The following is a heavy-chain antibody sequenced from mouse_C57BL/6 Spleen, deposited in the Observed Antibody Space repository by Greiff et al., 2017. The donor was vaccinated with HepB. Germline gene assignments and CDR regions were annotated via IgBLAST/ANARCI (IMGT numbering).Heavy chain of an antibody. Sequence: QVQLQQPGAELVKPGASVKMSCKASGYTFTSYWITWVKQRPGQGLEWIGDIYPGSGSTNYNEKFKSKATLTVDTSSSTAYMQLSSLTSEDSAVYYCARGRITTVVAHFDYWGQGTTLTVSS. D-gene: IGHD1-1*01. V-gene: IGHV1-55*01. CDR1: GYTFTSYW. CDR2: IYPGSGST. J-gene: IGHJ2*01. CDR3: ARGRITTVVAHFDY.